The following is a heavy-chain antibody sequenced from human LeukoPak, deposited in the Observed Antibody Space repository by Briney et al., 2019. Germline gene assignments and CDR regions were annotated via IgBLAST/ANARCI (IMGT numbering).Heavy chain of an antibody. CDR1: RYTFTDYY. Sequence: ASVKVSCKASRYTFTDYYIHWVRQAPGQGLEWIGWINPNSGGTNSEQKFQGRVTMTRDTSINTVYMELSSLISDDTAVYYCARALPMTMVRGVLGYWGQGTLVTVSS. V-gene: IGHV1-2*02. CDR2: INPNSGGT. D-gene: IGHD3-10*01. J-gene: IGHJ4*02. CDR3: ARALPMTMVRGVLGY.